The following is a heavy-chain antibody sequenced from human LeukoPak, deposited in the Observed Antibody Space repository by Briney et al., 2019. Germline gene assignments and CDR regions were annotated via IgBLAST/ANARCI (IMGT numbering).Heavy chain of an antibody. V-gene: IGHV4-34*01. J-gene: IGHJ3*02. CDR2: INHSGST. CDR3: ARGSPSRYCSGGSCYSYAFDI. Sequence: SETLPLSCAVYGGSVSGYYWSWIRQPPGKGLEWIGEINHSGSTNYNPSLKSRVTISVDTSKNQFSLKLSSVTAADTAVYYCARGSPSRYCSGGSCYSYAFDIWGQGTMVTVSS. D-gene: IGHD2-15*01. CDR1: GGSVSGYY.